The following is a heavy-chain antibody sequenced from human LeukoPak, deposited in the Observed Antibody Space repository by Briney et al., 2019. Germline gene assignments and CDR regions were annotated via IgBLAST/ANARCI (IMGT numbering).Heavy chain of an antibody. CDR2: IYPGDSDT. V-gene: IGHV5-51*01. J-gene: IGHJ4*02. Sequence: GESQKIFCKGSGYSFTNYWIGWLRQMPGKGLELMGIIYPGDSDTRNSPSFQGQVTISADRSINTAYLQWSTLKASDTAMYYCARRSQSCSGGSCSPDYFDNWGQGTLVTVSS. CDR3: ARRSQSCSGGSCSPDYFDN. D-gene: IGHD2-15*01. CDR1: GYSFTNYW.